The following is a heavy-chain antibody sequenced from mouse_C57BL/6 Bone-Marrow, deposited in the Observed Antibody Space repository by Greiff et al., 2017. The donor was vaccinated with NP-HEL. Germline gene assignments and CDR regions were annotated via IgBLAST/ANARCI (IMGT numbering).Heavy chain of an antibody. D-gene: IGHD1-1*01. CDR3: AREGIYYYSLWYFEV. Sequence: QVQLQQPGAELVKPGASVKLSCKASGYTFTSYWMHWVKQRPGQGLEWIGMIHPYSGSTNYNEKFKSKATLTVDKSSSTAYMQLSSLTSEDSAVYYCAREGIYYYSLWYFEVWGTGTTVTVSS. V-gene: IGHV1-64*01. CDR2: IHPYSGST. J-gene: IGHJ1*03. CDR1: GYTFTSYW.